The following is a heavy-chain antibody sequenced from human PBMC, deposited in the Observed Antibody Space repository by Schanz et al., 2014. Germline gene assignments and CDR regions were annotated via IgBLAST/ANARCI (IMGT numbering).Heavy chain of an antibody. CDR3: ARDRGHGDLPGDI. D-gene: IGHD4-17*01. V-gene: IGHV4-31*03. CDR1: GGSVSSGGDY. Sequence: QVQLQESGPGLVKPSQTLSLTCTVSGGSVSSGGDYWSWIRQHPGKGLEWIGFISYSGSTYYNPSLKSRVTTSEDTTKNKCSLNLSSATAADTAVYYCARDRGHGDLPGDIWGQGTMVTVSS. CDR2: ISYSGST. J-gene: IGHJ3*02.